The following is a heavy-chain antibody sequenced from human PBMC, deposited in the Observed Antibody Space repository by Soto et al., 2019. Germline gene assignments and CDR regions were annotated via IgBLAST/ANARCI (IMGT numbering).Heavy chain of an antibody. CDR2: IIPIFGTA. J-gene: IGHJ3*02. CDR1: GGTFSSYA. D-gene: IGHD3-22*01. Sequence: SVKVSCKASGGTFSSYAISWVRQAPGQGLEWMGGIIPIFGTANYAQKFQGRVTITADKSTSTAYMELSSLRSEDTAVYYCARIIKHSYDSSGYPLAYDAFDIWGQGTMVTVSS. V-gene: IGHV1-69*06. CDR3: ARIIKHSYDSSGYPLAYDAFDI.